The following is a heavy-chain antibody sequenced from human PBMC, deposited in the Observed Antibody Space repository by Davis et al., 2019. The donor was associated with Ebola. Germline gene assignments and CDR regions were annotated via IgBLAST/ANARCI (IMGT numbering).Heavy chain of an antibody. D-gene: IGHD2-2*01. CDR1: GYSFSSYW. V-gene: IGHV5-51*01. CDR3: ARIGYCISTSCYYFDY. Sequence: KVSCKGSGYSFSSYWIAWVRQMPGKGLEWMGIIYPGDSDTRYSPSFQGQVTISADKSISTAYLQWSSLKASDTAMYYCARIGYCISTSCYYFDYWGQGTLVTVSS. J-gene: IGHJ4*02. CDR2: IYPGDSDT.